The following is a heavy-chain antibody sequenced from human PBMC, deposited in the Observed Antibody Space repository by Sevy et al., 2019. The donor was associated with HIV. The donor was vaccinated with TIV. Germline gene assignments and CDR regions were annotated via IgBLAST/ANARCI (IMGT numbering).Heavy chain of an antibody. V-gene: IGHV3-15*01. J-gene: IGHJ6*03. CDR1: GFTFSNAW. CDR3: TTVYDFWSGYLDSYYMDV. CDR2: IKSKTDGGTT. Sequence: GGSLRLSCAASGFTFSNAWMSWVRQAPGKGLEWVGRIKSKTDGGTTDYAAPVKGRFTISRDDSKKTLYLQMNSLKTQDTAVYYCTTVYDFWSGYLDSYYMDVWGKGTTVTVSS. D-gene: IGHD3-3*01.